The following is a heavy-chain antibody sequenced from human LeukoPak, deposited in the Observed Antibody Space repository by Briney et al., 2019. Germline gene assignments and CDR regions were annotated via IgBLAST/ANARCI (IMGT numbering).Heavy chain of an antibody. J-gene: IGHJ6*03. D-gene: IGHD3-3*01. CDR2: VYTSGTT. V-gene: IGHV3-53*01. CDR3: ARDKPGFLEGDMDV. Sequence: GGSLRLSCAASGFIVSGHYMSWVRQAPGEGLEWVSLVYTSGTTTYADSVKGRFTISRDPSKNTLFLQMNRLRVEDTAVYYCARDKPGFLEGDMDVWGIGTTVTVSS. CDR1: GFIVSGHY.